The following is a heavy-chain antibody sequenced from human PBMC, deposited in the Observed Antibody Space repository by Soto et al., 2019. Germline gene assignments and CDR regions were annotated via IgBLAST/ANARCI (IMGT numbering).Heavy chain of an antibody. CDR1: GYSVTSSDYY. D-gene: IGHD2-15*01. CDR2: MFYSGLT. Sequence: SETLSLTCIVSGYSVTSSDYYWSWIRQPPGKGLEWIGSMFYSGLTYYNPSLKSRVTLSVDTSKNQFSVRLNSVTAADTAVYYCAPLSVSLSGPYGIHVWGQGTTVTVSS. J-gene: IGHJ6*02. V-gene: IGHV4-39*01. CDR3: APLSVSLSGPYGIHV.